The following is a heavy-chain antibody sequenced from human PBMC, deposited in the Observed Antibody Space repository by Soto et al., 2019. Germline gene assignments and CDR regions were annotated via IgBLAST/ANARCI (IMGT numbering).Heavy chain of an antibody. V-gene: IGHV3-21*01. Sequence: GGSLRLSCAASGFTFSSYSMNWVRQAPGKGLEWVSSISSSSSYIYYADSVKGRFTISRDNAKNSLYLQMNSLRAEDTAVYYCAIWGSYSSSSSNFDYWGQGTLVTVSS. CDR1: GFTFSSYS. CDR2: ISSSSSYI. J-gene: IGHJ4*02. CDR3: AIWGSYSSSSSNFDY. D-gene: IGHD6-6*01.